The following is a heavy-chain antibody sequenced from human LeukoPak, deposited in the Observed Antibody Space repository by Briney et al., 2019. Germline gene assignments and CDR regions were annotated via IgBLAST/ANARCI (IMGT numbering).Heavy chain of an antibody. Sequence: GGSLRLSCAASGFTFSSYAMGWVRQAPGKGLDWASSISGSGGSTYYADSVKGRFTISRDNSKNTLYLQMNSLRADDTAVYYCAKENGSYYGGADYWGQGTLVTVSS. CDR1: GFTFSSYA. CDR2: ISGSGGST. D-gene: IGHD1-26*01. CDR3: AKENGSYYGGADY. V-gene: IGHV3-23*01. J-gene: IGHJ4*02.